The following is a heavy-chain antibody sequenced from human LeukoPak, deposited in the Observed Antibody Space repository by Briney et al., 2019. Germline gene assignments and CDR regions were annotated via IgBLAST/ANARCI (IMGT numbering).Heavy chain of an antibody. CDR3: ARLHNARVDLLPWFGEPKNWFDP. V-gene: IGHV5-51*01. D-gene: IGHD3-10*01. CDR2: IYPGDSDT. CDR1: GYSFTSYW. J-gene: IGHJ5*02. Sequence: GESLKISCKGSGYSFTSYWIGWVRQMPGKGLEWMGIIYPGDSDTRYSPSFQGQVTISADKSISTAYLQWSSLKASDTAMYYCARLHNARVDLLPWFGEPKNWFDPWGQGTLVTVSS.